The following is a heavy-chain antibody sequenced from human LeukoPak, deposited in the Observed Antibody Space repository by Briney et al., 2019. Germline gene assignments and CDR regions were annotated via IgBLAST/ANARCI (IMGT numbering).Heavy chain of an antibody. CDR2: INSDGSST. D-gene: IGHD3-22*01. V-gene: IGHV3-74*01. Sequence: GGSLRLSCAAPGFTFSSYWMHWVRQAPGKGLVWVSRINSDGSSTSYADSVKGRFTISRDNAKNTLYLQMNSLRAEDTAAYYCARGPYYYDSSGYYVDYWGQGTLVTVSS. CDR3: ARGPYYYDSSGYYVDY. CDR1: GFTFSSYW. J-gene: IGHJ4*02.